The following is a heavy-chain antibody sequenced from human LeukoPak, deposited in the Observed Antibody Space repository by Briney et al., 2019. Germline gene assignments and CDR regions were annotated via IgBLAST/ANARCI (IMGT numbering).Heavy chain of an antibody. CDR3: AKGVTGRSVAACGMDI. D-gene: IGHD6-13*01. CDR1: GFTFYDYA. Sequence: PGGSLRLSCAASGFTFYDYAMHWVRQAPGKGLEWVSGISWNSGSTVYADSVKGRFTISRDDAKNSPYMQMNSLRAEDTALYYCAKGVTGRSVAACGMDIWGQGTTVTVSS. J-gene: IGHJ6*01. CDR2: ISWNSGST. V-gene: IGHV3-9*01.